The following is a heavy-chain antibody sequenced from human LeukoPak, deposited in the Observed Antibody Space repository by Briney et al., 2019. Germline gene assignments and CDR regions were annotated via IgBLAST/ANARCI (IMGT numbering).Heavy chain of an antibody. J-gene: IGHJ4*02. D-gene: IGHD6-6*01. Sequence: GGSLRLSCAASGFTFSSYAMSWVRQAPGKGLEWVSAISGSGGGTYYADSVKGRFTISRDNSKDTLYLQMNSLRAEDTAVYYCAKPTKYSSSSGAFDYWGQGTLVTVSS. V-gene: IGHV3-23*01. CDR1: GFTFSSYA. CDR3: AKPTKYSSSSGAFDY. CDR2: ISGSGGGT.